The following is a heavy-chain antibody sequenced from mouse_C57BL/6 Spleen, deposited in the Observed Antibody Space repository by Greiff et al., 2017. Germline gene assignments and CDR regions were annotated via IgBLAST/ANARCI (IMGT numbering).Heavy chain of an antibody. Sequence: QVQLQQSGAELVRPGTSVKVSCKASGYAFTNYLIEWVKQRPGQGLEWIGVINPGSGGTNYNEKFKGKATLTADKSSSTAYMQLSSLTSEDSAVYFCARYYDYAWYFDVWGTGTTVTVSS. D-gene: IGHD2-4*01. CDR1: GYAFTNYL. J-gene: IGHJ1*03. V-gene: IGHV1-54*01. CDR3: ARYYDYAWYFDV. CDR2: INPGSGGT.